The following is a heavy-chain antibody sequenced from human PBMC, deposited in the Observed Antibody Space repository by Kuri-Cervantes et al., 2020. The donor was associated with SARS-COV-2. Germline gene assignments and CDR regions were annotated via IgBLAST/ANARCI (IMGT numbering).Heavy chain of an antibody. D-gene: IGHD1-7*01. CDR3: ARGNYHAPYNNYYYMDV. J-gene: IGHJ6*03. Sequence: SVKVSCKASGGTFSSYAISWVRQAPGQGLEWMGRIIPIFGTANYAQKFQGRVTITADESTSTAYMELSSLRSDDTAVYYCARGNYHAPYNNYYYMDVWGEGTTVTVSS. CDR2: IIPIFGTA. V-gene: IGHV1-69*13. CDR1: GGTFSSYA.